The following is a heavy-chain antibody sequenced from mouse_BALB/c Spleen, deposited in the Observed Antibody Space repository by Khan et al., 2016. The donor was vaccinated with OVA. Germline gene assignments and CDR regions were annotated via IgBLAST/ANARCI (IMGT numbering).Heavy chain of an antibody. CDR3: ARKNGSGFDY. CDR1: GYSFTGYF. D-gene: IGHD1-3*01. Sequence: IQFVQSGPELVKPGASVKISCKASGYSFTGYFMNWMMQSHGKSLEWIGRITPHIGVTLYNQKFTGISTLIVDESSRTAHMELRCLASADSAVFDCARKNGSGFDYWGQGTTLTVSS. V-gene: IGHV1-20*02. CDR2: ITPHIGVT. J-gene: IGHJ2*01.